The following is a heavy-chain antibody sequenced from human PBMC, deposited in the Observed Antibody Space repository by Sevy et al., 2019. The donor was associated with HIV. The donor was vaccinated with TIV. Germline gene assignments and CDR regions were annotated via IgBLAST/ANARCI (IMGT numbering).Heavy chain of an antibody. Sequence: GGSLRLSCAASGFTFRDSYMHWVRQVPGKGLEWVSLISWDGDSTKYADSVKGRFTVSRDNTKKSLYLQMNSLRTEDSAVYYCAKDLRGITGLXYWGQGTLVTVS. CDR1: GFTFRDSY. V-gene: IGHV3-43*01. J-gene: IGHJ4*02. CDR2: ISWDGDST. CDR3: AKDLRGITGLXY. D-gene: IGHD3-10*01.